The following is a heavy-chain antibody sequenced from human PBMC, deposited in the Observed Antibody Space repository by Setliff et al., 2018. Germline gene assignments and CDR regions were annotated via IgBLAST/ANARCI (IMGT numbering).Heavy chain of an antibody. CDR2: IKEDGSGK. D-gene: IGHD3-10*01. Sequence: GGSLRLSCVASGFTFSRYWMTWVRQAPGKGLEWVANIKEDGSGKYYVDSVKGRFTISRDNAKNSLYLQMNSLRAEDTAVYYCARDHVYGSQYYYYYYGMDVWGQGTTVTVSS. CDR1: GFTFSRYW. V-gene: IGHV3-7*01. CDR3: ARDHVYGSQYYYYYYGMDV. J-gene: IGHJ6*02.